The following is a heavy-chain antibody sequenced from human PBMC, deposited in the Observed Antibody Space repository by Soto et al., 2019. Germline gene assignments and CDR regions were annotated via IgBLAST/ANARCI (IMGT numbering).Heavy chain of an antibody. V-gene: IGHV3-9*01. CDR1: GFNFDDFA. J-gene: IGHJ4*02. D-gene: IGHD5-12*01. CDR2: ISWEGGSI. CDR3: AKDHDEDFGYDLDYFNS. Sequence: SLRLSCAASGFNFDDFAMHWVRRAPGKGLEWVSGISWEGGSIGYADSVKGRFIISRDNAKNSLFLQMNSLTADDTALYYCAKDHDEDFGYDLDYFNSWGQGTQDTVSS.